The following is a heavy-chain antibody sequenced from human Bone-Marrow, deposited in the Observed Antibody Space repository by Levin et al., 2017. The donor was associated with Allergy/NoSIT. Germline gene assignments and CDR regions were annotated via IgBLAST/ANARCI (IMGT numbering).Heavy chain of an antibody. CDR3: AKEGLVVAGYYFDS. CDR1: GFTFSSYA. J-gene: IGHJ4*02. CDR2: ISGSGTIT. D-gene: IGHD6-19*01. Sequence: GGSLRLSCAASGFTFSSYAMSWVRQAPGKGLEWVSSISGSGTITHYAESVKGRFTISRDISKNMLHLQMNSLRAEDTAIYFCAKEGLVVAGYYFDSWGQGTLVTVSS. V-gene: IGHV3-23*01.